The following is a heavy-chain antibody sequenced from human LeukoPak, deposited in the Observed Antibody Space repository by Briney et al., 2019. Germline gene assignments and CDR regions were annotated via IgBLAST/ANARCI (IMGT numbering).Heavy chain of an antibody. CDR1: GFTFSSYS. CDR3: AKEGRWLDS. CDR2: ILYDGSHK. D-gene: IGHD4-23*01. Sequence: GGSLRLSCAASGFTFSSYSMHWVRQAPGKRLEWVADILYDGSHKYYADSVKGRFTISRDNSRNTLYLQINSLRAEDTAVYYCAKEGRWLDSWGQGTLVTVSS. J-gene: IGHJ4*02. V-gene: IGHV3-30*04.